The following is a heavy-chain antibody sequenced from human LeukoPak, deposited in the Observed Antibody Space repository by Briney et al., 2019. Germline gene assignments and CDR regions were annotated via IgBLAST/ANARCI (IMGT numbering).Heavy chain of an antibody. CDR3: ARTPWKGVVIVPNWFDP. CDR1: GDSISSYY. D-gene: IGHD3-3*01. V-gene: IGHV4-59*01. CDR2: IYYSGST. J-gene: IGHJ5*02. Sequence: SETLSLTCTVSGDSISSYYWSWIRQPPGKGLEWIGYIYYSGSTNYNPSLKSRVTISVDTSKNQFSLKLSSVTAADTAVYYCARTPWKGVVIVPNWFDPWGQGTLVTVSS.